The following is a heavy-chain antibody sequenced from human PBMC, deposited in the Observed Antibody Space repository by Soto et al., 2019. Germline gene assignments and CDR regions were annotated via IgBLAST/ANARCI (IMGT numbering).Heavy chain of an antibody. CDR3: ARHGSAAGLNWFDP. CDR2: IYYSGST. CDR1: GGSISSSSYY. V-gene: IGHV4-39*01. D-gene: IGHD6-13*01. J-gene: IGHJ5*02. Sequence: SETLSLTCTVSGGSISSSSYYWGWIRQPPGKGLEFIGSIYYSGSTYNPSLKSRVTISVDTSKNQFSLKLSSVTAADTAVYYCARHGSAAGLNWFDPWGQGTLVTVSS.